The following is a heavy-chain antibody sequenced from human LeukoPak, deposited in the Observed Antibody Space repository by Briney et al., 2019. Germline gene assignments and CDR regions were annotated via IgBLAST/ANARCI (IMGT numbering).Heavy chain of an antibody. J-gene: IGHJ4*02. CDR2: ISYDGSNK. Sequence: GGSLRLSCAASGFTFSSYSMNWVRQAPGKGLEWVAVISYDGSNKYYADSVKGRFTISRDNSKNTLYLQMNSLRAEDTAAYYCARDYYVWGSYRYTHLDYWGQGTLVTVSS. CDR3: ARDYYVWGSYRYTHLDY. CDR1: GFTFSSYS. D-gene: IGHD3-16*02. V-gene: IGHV3-30*03.